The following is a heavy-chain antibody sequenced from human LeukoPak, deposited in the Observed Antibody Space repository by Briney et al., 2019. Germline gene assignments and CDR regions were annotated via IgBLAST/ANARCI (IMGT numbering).Heavy chain of an antibody. D-gene: IGHD6-13*01. CDR2: INHSGST. CDR3: AQGIAAAGTLVDY. V-gene: IGHV4-34*01. J-gene: IGHJ4*02. Sequence: ASETLSLTCAVYGGSFSGYYWSWIRQPPGKGLEWIGEINHSGSTNYNPSLKSRVTISIDTSKNQFSLKLSSVTAADTAVYYCAQGIAAAGTLVDYWGQGTLVTVSS. CDR1: GGSFSGYY.